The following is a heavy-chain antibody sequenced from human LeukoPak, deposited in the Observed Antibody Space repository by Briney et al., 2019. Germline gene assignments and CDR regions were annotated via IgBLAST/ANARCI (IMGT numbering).Heavy chain of an antibody. J-gene: IGHJ4*02. V-gene: IGHV3-7*03. CDR3: ARDPPRHVQVPCY. CDR2: IKQDGSEK. CDR1: GFTFGSYW. D-gene: IGHD1-1*01. Sequence: QSGGSLRLSCATSGFTFGSYWMTWVRQPPGKGLEWVANIKQDGSEKNYVDSVKGRFTISRDNSKNSLYLQMNSLRAEDTAVYYCARDPPRHVQVPCYWGQGTRVIVSS.